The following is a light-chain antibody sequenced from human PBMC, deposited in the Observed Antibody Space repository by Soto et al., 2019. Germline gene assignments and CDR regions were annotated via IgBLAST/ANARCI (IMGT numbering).Light chain of an antibody. CDR2: EVS. CDR1: SSDVGSYNL. CDR3: SSYTSSSILV. J-gene: IGLJ2*01. V-gene: IGLV2-14*02. Sequence: QSVLTQPASVSGSPGQSITISCSGTSSDVGSYNLVSWYQQHPGKAPKLIIYEVSNRPSGVSNRFSGSKSGNTASLTISGLRAEDEADYYCSSYTSSSILVFGGGTKLTVL.